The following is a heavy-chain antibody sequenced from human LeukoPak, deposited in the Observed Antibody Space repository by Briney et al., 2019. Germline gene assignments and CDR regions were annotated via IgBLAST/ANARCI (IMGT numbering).Heavy chain of an antibody. CDR1: GGSINNYY. CDR2: IYTRGST. CDR3: ARGRYCSADICSGGDAFDI. V-gene: IGHV4-4*07. D-gene: IGHD2-15*01. Sequence: SETLSLTCTVSGGSINNYYWSWIPQPARKGLEWIGRIYTRGSTNHNPSLKSRVTMSVDTSKNQFPLKLSSVTAADTAVYYCARGRYCSADICSGGDAFDIWGQGTMVSVSS. J-gene: IGHJ3*02.